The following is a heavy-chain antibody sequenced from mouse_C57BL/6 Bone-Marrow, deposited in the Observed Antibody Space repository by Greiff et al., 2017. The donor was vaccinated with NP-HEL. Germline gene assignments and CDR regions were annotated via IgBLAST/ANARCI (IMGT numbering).Heavy chain of an antibody. CDR1: GYTFTSYT. V-gene: IGHV1-4*01. Sequence: QVQLQQSGAELARPGASVKMSCKASGYTFTSYTMHWVKQRPGQGLEWIGYINPSSGYTKYNQKFKDKATLTADKSSSTAYMQLSSLTSENSAVYYCARELPHWYFVVWGKGTTVTVSS. J-gene: IGHJ1*03. CDR2: INPSSGYT. D-gene: IGHD2-12*01. CDR3: ARELPHWYFVV.